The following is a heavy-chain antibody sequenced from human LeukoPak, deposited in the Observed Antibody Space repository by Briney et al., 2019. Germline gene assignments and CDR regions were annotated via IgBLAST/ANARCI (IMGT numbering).Heavy chain of an antibody. Sequence: GGSLRLSCSASGFTVSNYWMTWVRQTPGKGLEWVAIIKHDGSDKYCVDSVKGRFTISRDNAKNSLYLQMSSLRAEDTAVYYCARGGHRQKEFWGQGTLVTVSS. CDR2: IKHDGSDK. D-gene: IGHD3-10*01. CDR1: GFTVSNYW. J-gene: IGHJ4*02. V-gene: IGHV3-7*01. CDR3: ARGGHRQKEF.